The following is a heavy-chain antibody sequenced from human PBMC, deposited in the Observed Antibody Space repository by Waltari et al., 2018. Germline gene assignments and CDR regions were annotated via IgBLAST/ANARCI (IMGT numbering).Heavy chain of an antibody. CDR2: INPYSGGT. CDR3: ARVGDRGLRNALEI. Sequence: QVQLVQSGAEVKKPGASVKVSCKASGDSFTGFYLHWVRPAPGQGLEWMGSINPYSGGTNYAQKFQGRVTMTRDTSISTAYMELNRLTSDDTAVYYCARVGDRGLRNALEIWGQGTMVTVSS. J-gene: IGHJ3*02. V-gene: IGHV1-2*02. CDR1: GDSFTGFY. D-gene: IGHD3-16*01.